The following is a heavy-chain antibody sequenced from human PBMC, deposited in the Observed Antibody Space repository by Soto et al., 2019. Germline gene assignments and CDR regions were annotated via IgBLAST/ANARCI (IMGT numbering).Heavy chain of an antibody. Sequence: QVQLVESGGGVVQPGRSLRLSCAASGFTFSSYAMHWVRQAPGKGLEWVAVISYDGSNKYYADSVKGRFTISRDNSKNTLYLQMNSLIAEDTAVYYCARYPYSSGYPDYWGQGTLGTVSS. J-gene: IGHJ4*02. CDR2: ISYDGSNK. V-gene: IGHV3-30-3*01. CDR3: ARYPYSSGYPDY. D-gene: IGHD3-22*01. CDR1: GFTFSSYA.